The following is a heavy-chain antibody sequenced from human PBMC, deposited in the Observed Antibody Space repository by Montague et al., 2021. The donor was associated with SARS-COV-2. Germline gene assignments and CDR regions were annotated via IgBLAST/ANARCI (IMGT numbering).Heavy chain of an antibody. Sequence: SETLSLTCAVSGGSISSSNWCSWVRQPPGEGLWWIGEVYHSGSTNYNPSFKSRVTISADKSTNQFSLRLTSVTAADTAVFYCATRYYSDTRASNGVYWGQGALVTVSS. CDR1: GGSISSSNW. CDR3: ATRYYSDTRASNGVY. V-gene: IGHV4-4*02. J-gene: IGHJ4*02. D-gene: IGHD2-8*01. CDR2: VYHSGST.